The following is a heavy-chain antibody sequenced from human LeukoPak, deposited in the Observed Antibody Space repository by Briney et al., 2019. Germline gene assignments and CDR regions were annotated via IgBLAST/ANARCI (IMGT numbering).Heavy chain of an antibody. CDR3: ARDLEGAFDI. V-gene: IGHV1-2*06. CDR1: GYTFTGYY. Sequence: ASVKVSCKASGYTFTGYYMHWVRQAPGQGLEWMGRINPNSGGTNYAQKFQGRVTMTRDTSTSTVYMELSSLRSEDTAVYYCARDLEGAFDIWGQGTMVTVSS. CDR2: INPNSGGT. J-gene: IGHJ3*02.